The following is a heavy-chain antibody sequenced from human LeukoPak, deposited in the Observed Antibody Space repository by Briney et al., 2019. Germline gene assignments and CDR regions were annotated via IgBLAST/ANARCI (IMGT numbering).Heavy chain of an antibody. D-gene: IGHD4-17*01. CDR2: IHHDGRT. CDR1: GGSLSGYY. V-gene: IGHV4-34*01. CDR3: ARDVVPRDYGDTLNAYDL. J-gene: IGHJ3*01. Sequence: SETLSLTCAVSGGSLSGYYWSWIRQSPGKGLEWMGDIHHDGRTKYKSSFKSRITIFLVSSKNEVSLRLSPVTPADTALYFCARDVVPRDYGDTLNAYDLWGQGTMVTVS.